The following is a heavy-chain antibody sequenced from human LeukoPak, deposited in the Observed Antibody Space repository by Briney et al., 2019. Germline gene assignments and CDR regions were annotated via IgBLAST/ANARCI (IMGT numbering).Heavy chain of an antibody. J-gene: IGHJ4*02. D-gene: IGHD6-13*01. CDR1: GGSISSSNW. CDR3: AKESNEIAAAGTYFDY. V-gene: IGHV4-4*02. Sequence: SGTLSLTCAVSGGSISSSNWWSWVRQPPGKGLEWIGEIYHSGSTNYNPSLKSRVTISVDKSKNQFSLKLSSVTAADTAVYYCAKESNEIAAAGTYFDYWGQGTLVTVSS. CDR2: IYHSGST.